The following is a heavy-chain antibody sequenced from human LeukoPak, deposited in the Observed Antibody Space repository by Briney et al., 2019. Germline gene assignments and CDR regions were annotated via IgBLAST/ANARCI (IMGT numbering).Heavy chain of an antibody. CDR2: IKQDGSEK. CDR1: GFTFSSYW. CDR3: ARTAAVGTTGPYYYMDV. D-gene: IGHD6-13*01. Sequence: PGGSLRLSCAVSGFTFSSYWMSWVRQAPGKGLEWVANIKQDGSEKYYVDSVKGRFTISRDNAKNSLSLQMNSLRGEDTAVYYCARTAAVGTTGPYYYMDVWGKGTTVTVSS. J-gene: IGHJ6*03. V-gene: IGHV3-7*01.